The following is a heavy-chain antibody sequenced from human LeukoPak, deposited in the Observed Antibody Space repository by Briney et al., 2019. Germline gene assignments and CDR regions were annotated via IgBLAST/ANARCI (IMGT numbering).Heavy chain of an antibody. Sequence: WVKVSSEASGDTFSRYAISCVPEAPGRGLEWVGGIIPILGTANSAQKLWSRVTTTADKATSTAYMELSSLRSEDTAVYYCARGGEAVAGTRELFDPWGQGTLVTVSS. CDR2: IIPILGTA. CDR1: GDTFSRYA. V-gene: IGHV1-69*06. CDR3: ARGGEAVAGTRELFDP. D-gene: IGHD6-19*01. J-gene: IGHJ5*02.